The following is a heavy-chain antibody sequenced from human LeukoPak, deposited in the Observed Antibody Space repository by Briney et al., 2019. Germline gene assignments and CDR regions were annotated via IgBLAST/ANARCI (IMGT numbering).Heavy chain of an antibody. D-gene: IGHD6-19*01. Sequence: GGSLKISCKGSGYSFTSYWIGWVRQMPGKGLEWMGIIYPGDSDTRYSPSFQGQVTISADKSISTAYLQWSSLKASDIAMYYCARRRAVAANWFDPWGQGTLVTVSS. J-gene: IGHJ5*02. CDR1: GYSFTSYW. CDR3: ARRRAVAANWFDP. CDR2: IYPGDSDT. V-gene: IGHV5-51*01.